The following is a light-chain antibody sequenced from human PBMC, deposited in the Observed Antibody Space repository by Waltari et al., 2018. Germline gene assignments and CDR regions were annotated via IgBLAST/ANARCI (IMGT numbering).Light chain of an antibody. V-gene: IGLV2-14*01. CDR2: EVS. Sequence: QSALTQPASVSGSPGQSITISCTGTSSDVGTYNYVSWYQQHPDKAPKLMIYEVSYRPSGVSSRFSGSRAGNTASLTISGLQAEDEADYYCSLYISSSTYWVCGGGTKLTVL. CDR1: SSDVGTYNY. J-gene: IGLJ3*02. CDR3: SLYISSSTYWV.